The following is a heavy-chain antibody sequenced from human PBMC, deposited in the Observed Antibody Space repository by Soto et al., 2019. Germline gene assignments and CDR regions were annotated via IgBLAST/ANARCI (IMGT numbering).Heavy chain of an antibody. Sequence: SETLSLTCTVSCGSISGYYWSWIRQPPGKGLEWIGYMYNTGSTVYNPSFKSRVNISVDTSKNQFSLKLNSVTAADTAVYYCARDLWGYCGTDCYPLDVWGQGTTVTVS. CDR3: ARDLWGYCGTDCYPLDV. D-gene: IGHD2-21*02. J-gene: IGHJ6*02. V-gene: IGHV4-59*01. CDR1: CGSISGYY. CDR2: MYNTGST.